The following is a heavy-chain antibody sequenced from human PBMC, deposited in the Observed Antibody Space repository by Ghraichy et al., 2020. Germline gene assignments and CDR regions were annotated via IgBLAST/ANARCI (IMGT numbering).Heavy chain of an antibody. D-gene: IGHD3-10*01. CDR1: GGSISSSSYY. Sequence: ESLNISCTVSGGSISSSSYYWGWIRQPPGKGLEWIGSIYYTGSTYYKPSLKSRVTISVDTSKNQFSLTLSSVTAADTALYYCARHPGYNYGSGTYYYYFDYWGQGTLVTVSS. CDR2: IYYTGST. CDR3: ARHPGYNYGSGTYYYYFDY. J-gene: IGHJ4*02. V-gene: IGHV4-39*01.